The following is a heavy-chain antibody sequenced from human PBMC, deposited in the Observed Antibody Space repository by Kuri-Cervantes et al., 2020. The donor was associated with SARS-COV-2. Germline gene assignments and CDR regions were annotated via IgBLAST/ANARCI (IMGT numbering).Heavy chain of an antibody. CDR3: AKSWGFGGITSPFDS. D-gene: IGHD3-3*01. CDR1: GFTFSSYG. J-gene: IGHJ4*02. Sequence: GGSLRLSCAASGFTFSSYGMHWVRQAPGKGLEWVAFIRFDGTAKLYADSAKGRFTISGDNSQNTLSLQMNSLRAEDTAIYYCAKSWGFGGITSPFDSWGQGTLVTVSS. CDR2: IRFDGTAK. V-gene: IGHV3-30*02.